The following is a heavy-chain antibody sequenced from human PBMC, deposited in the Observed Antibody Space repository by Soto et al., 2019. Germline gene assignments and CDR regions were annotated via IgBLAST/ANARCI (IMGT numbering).Heavy chain of an antibody. CDR1: GLIFSDYH. D-gene: IGHD6-19*01. CDR2: IRRKANSYTT. J-gene: IGHJ6*02. Sequence: EVQLVESGGGLVQPGGSLRLSCAASGLIFSDYHMDWVRQAPGKGLEWVGRIRRKANSYTTEYAASVKGRFTISRAVSKNSLDLQMNSLKTEDTAVYYCAMLGGWSGGSNDMDVWGQGTRVTVSS. V-gene: IGHV3-72*01. CDR3: AMLGGWSGGSNDMDV.